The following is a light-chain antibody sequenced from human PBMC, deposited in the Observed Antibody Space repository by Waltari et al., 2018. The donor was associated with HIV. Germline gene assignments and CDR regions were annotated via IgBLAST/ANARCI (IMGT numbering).Light chain of an antibody. CDR1: SSNIGAGYD. CDR3: QSYDSGLAAYV. Sequence: QSVLTQPPSVSGAPGQRATISCTGSSSNIGAGYDVHWFQQLPGTAPKLLLYGNANRPTVRATRCAGSESGTSASLAITGLQAEDEADYYCQSYDSGLAAYVFGTGTKVTVL. CDR2: GNA. V-gene: IGLV1-40*01. J-gene: IGLJ1*01.